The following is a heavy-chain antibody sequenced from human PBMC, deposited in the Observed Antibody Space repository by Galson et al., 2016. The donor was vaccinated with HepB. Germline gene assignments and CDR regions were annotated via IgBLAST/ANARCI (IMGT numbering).Heavy chain of an antibody. CDR3: ARDRRVFGVLIIPDY. Sequence: SLRLSCAASGFIVSNDYMHWVRQAPGKGLEWLSVSYADGRTYYAESVRGRFTISRDNSKNTLYLQMNSLRAEDTAVYYCARDRRVFGVLIIPDYWGQGTLVTVSS. D-gene: IGHD3-3*01. V-gene: IGHV3-53*01. CDR2: SYADGRT. J-gene: IGHJ4*02. CDR1: GFIVSNDY.